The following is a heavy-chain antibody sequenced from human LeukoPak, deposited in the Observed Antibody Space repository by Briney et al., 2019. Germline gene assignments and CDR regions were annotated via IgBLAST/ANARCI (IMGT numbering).Heavy chain of an antibody. CDR1: GFTVGSNY. J-gene: IGHJ4*02. D-gene: IGHD5-18*01. CDR3: AKDQSYGFDY. CDR2: IYRGGST. Sequence: GGSLRLSCAASGFTVGSNYMSWVRQAPGKGLEWVSIIYRGGSTNYADSVKGRFTISRDNSKNTLYLQMNSLRAEDTAVYYCAKDQSYGFDYWGQGTLVTVSS. V-gene: IGHV3-66*01.